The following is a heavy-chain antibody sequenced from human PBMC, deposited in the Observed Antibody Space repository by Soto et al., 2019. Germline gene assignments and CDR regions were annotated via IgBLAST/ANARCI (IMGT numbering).Heavy chain of an antibody. V-gene: IGHV1-18*01. D-gene: IGHD2-8*01. CDR1: GFSFSDYG. CDR2: VSANNGHT. CDR3: ARDIESVTAKHFFYYYAMDV. J-gene: IGHJ6*02. Sequence: ASVKVSCKASGFSFSDYGLNWVRQAPGQGLGWMGWVSANNGHTNYAQNLQGRASMTTDTSTSTAYMELRGLTFDDTAVYYCARDIESVTAKHFFYYYAMDVWGQGTTVTVSS.